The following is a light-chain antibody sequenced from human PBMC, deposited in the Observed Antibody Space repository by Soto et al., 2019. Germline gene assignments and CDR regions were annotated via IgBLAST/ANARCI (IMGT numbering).Light chain of an antibody. CDR3: CSYGGSYTRNWV. CDR1: SSDVGGYDY. Sequence: QSVLTHPRSLSGSPGQSVTISCTGTSSDVGGYDYVSWYQQHSGKTPKLIIYDVTKRPSGVPDRFSGSKSGDTASLTISGLQAEDEADYYCCSYGGSYTRNWVFGGGTKLTVL. V-gene: IGLV2-11*01. J-gene: IGLJ3*02. CDR2: DVT.